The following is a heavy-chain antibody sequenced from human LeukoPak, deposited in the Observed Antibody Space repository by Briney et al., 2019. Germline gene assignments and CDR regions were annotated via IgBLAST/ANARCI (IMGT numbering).Heavy chain of an antibody. D-gene: IGHD3-10*01. CDR1: GGSISIYY. Sequence: SETLSLTCTVSGGSISIYYWNWIRQPAGKGLEWIGRIFTSGITNYDPSLKSRVTMSVDTSKNQFSLNLSSVTAADTAVYYCARESSGNYYNPLGYMDVWGKGTTITVSS. CDR2: IFTSGIT. V-gene: IGHV4-4*07. J-gene: IGHJ6*03. CDR3: ARESSGNYYNPLGYMDV.